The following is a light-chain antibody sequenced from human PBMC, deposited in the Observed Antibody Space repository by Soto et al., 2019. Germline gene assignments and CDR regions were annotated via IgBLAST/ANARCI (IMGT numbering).Light chain of an antibody. CDR1: QSVLYSSNNKKY. Sequence: DIVMTQSPDSLAVSLGERANINCKSSQSVLYSSNNKKYLAWYQQKPGQPPKLLIDWASTRESGVPDRFSGSGSGTDFTITISSLQAEEVAVYDCQQYYSTQYTFGQGTKLEIK. V-gene: IGKV4-1*01. J-gene: IGKJ2*01. CDR3: QQYYSTQYT. CDR2: WAS.